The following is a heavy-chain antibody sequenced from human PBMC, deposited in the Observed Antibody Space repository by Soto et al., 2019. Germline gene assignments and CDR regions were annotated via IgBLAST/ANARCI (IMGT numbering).Heavy chain of an antibody. J-gene: IGHJ5*02. CDR3: EREDTRWFDP. CDR1: DVSITNYY. D-gene: IGHD5-18*01. Sequence: XATLSLTFTVSDVSITNYYWSWIRQPPGRGLEWLGYVYYTGSTSYNPSLKSRVAMSVDTSKKQISLKLTSVTAADTAVYYCEREDTRWFDPWGQGTLVTVSS. CDR2: VYYTGST. V-gene: IGHV4-59*01.